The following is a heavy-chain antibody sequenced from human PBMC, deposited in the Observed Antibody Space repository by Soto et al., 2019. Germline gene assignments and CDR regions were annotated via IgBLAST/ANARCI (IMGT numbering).Heavy chain of an antibody. CDR2: IYYSGST. V-gene: IGHV4-59*12. J-gene: IGHJ4*02. CDR3: AREGWRLIDY. Sequence: RQTPGKGLEWIGYIYYSGSTNYNPSLKSRVTISVDTSKNQFSLKLSSVTAADTAVYYCAREGWRLIDYWGQGTPVPVSS. D-gene: IGHD2-21*02.